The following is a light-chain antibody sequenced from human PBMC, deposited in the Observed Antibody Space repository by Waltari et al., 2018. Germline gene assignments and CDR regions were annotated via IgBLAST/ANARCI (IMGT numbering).Light chain of an antibody. CDR1: QAVSTY. V-gene: IGKV3-11*01. Sequence: IVLTQSPATLSLSPGERATLSCRARQAVSTYLAWFQQKPVQAPKLLIDDASNRAPGIPSRFSGSGSGTDFSLTISSLEPEDFALYYCLQRSLWPWTFGQGTKVAVK. CDR3: LQRSLWPWT. CDR2: DAS. J-gene: IGKJ1*01.